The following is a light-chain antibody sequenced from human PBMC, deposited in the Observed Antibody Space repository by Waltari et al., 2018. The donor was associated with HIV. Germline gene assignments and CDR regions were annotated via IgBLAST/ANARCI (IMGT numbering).Light chain of an antibody. Sequence: QSVLTQPPSASGTPGQRVTISCSGRSSNIGSWTVNWYQQLPGAAPKLLSYSHNERPSGVPDRFSGSKSGTSASLAISGLQSEDEADYYCVAWDSSLNGYVFGTGTKVTVL. CDR2: SHN. V-gene: IGLV1-44*01. J-gene: IGLJ1*01. CDR1: SSNIGSWT. CDR3: VAWDSSLNGYV.